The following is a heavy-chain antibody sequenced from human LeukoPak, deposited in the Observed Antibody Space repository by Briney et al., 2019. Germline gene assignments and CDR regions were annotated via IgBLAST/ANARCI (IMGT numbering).Heavy chain of an antibody. D-gene: IGHD4-17*01. CDR2: IYDSGYT. V-gene: IGHV4-59*08. Sequence: SETLSLTCTVSGGSISNYYGSWIRQPPGKGLEWIGYIYDSGYTNYNPSLKSRVTISVDTSKNQFSLRLTSVTAADTAVYYCARHGYGDIRIPFDYWGQRTLVTVSS. J-gene: IGHJ4*02. CDR1: GGSISNYY. CDR3: ARHGYGDIRIPFDY.